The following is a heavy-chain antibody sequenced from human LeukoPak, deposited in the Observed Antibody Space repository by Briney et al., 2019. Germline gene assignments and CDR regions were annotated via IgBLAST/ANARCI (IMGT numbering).Heavy chain of an antibody. J-gene: IGHJ4*02. CDR3: ATGGRFGELFWYFDY. V-gene: IGHV3-48*04. D-gene: IGHD3-10*01. CDR1: GFTFSTYS. Sequence: GGSLRLSCAASGFTFSTYSMNWVRQAPGKGLEWVSYISSSSSTIYYADSVKGRFTISRDNAKNSLYLQMNSLRAEDTAVYYCATGGRFGELFWYFDYWGQGTLVTVSS. CDR2: ISSSSSTI.